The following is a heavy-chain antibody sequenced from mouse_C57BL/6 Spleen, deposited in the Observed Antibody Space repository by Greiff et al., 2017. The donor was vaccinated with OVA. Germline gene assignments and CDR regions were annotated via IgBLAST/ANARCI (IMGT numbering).Heavy chain of an antibody. J-gene: IGHJ4*01. CDR1: GFTFSSYG. Sequence: EVTLVESGGDLVKPGGSLKLSCAASGFTFSSYGMSWVRQTPDKRLEWVATISSGGSSTYYPDSVKGRFTISRDNAKNTLYLQMSRLKSEDTAMYYCARRGFYDGYIYYAMDYWGQGTSVTVSS. V-gene: IGHV5-6*02. CDR2: ISSGGSST. CDR3: ARRGFYDGYIYYAMDY. D-gene: IGHD2-3*01.